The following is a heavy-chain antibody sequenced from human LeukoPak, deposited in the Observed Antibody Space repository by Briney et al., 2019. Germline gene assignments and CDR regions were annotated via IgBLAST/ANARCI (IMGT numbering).Heavy chain of an antibody. CDR1: GGSFSGHY. Sequence: PSETLSVTCAVYGGSFSGHYWTWIRQPPGKGLEWIGEINHNGITNYNPSLKSRVTISVDTSKNQFSLELRSVTAADTAVYYCARSVSGGLECDSWAQGSLVTVSS. V-gene: IGHV4-34*01. CDR3: ARSVSGGLECDS. CDR2: INHNGIT. J-gene: IGHJ4*02. D-gene: IGHD3-16*01.